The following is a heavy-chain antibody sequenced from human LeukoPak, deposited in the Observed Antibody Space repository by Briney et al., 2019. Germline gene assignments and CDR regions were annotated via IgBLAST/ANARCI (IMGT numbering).Heavy chain of an antibody. CDR2: INPNSGGT. CDR1: GYTFTGY. J-gene: IGHJ3*02. D-gene: IGHD1-26*01. Sequence: ASVKVSCKASGYTFTGYWRWVRQAPGQGLEWMGRINPNSGGTDYAQKFQGRVTMTRDTSISTAYMELSSLRSDDTAVYYCARFLSGSHDAFDIWGQGTMVTVSS. V-gene: IGHV1-2*06. CDR3: ARFLSGSHDAFDI.